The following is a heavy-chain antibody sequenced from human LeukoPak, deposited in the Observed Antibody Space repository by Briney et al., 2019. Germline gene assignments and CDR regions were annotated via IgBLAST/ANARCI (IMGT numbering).Heavy chain of an antibody. D-gene: IGHD3-22*01. CDR2: IRSNVFGGTT. J-gene: IGHJ3*02. Sequence: PGGSLRLSCVTSGFRFDDNAMSWVRQAPGKGLEWVGLIRSNVFGGTTEYAASVRGRFSISRDDSKSIAYLQMNSLKTEDSAIYYCTKLHFHDSSGYYTLLPVGAFDIWGQGTMVTVSS. V-gene: IGHV3-49*04. CDR1: GFRFDDNA. CDR3: TKLHFHDSSGYYTLLPVGAFDI.